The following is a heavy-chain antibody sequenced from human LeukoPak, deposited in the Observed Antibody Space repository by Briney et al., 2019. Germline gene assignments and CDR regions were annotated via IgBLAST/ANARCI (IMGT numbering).Heavy chain of an antibody. Sequence: GASVKVSCKASGYTFTGYYMHWVRQAPGQGLEWMGWINPNSGGTNYAQKFQGRVTMTRDTSISTAYMELSRLRSDDTAVYYCARSELLWFGELSPTIDYWGQGTLVTVSS. CDR2: INPNSGGT. V-gene: IGHV1-2*02. CDR1: GYTFTGYY. CDR3: ARSELLWFGELSPTIDY. J-gene: IGHJ4*02. D-gene: IGHD3-10*01.